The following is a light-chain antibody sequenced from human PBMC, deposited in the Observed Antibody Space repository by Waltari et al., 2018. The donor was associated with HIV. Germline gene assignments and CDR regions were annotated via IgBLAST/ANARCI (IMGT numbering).Light chain of an antibody. Sequence: SYELTQPPSVSVSPGQTATITCSGDKLAGQYACWYQQKPGQSPVLVIYQDNKRPSGIPERFSASNSRNTATLTISGTQAVDEADYYCQVWAHNTHVIFGGGTKVTVL. CDR2: QDN. CDR1: KLAGQY. CDR3: QVWAHNTHVI. V-gene: IGLV3-1*01. J-gene: IGLJ2*01.